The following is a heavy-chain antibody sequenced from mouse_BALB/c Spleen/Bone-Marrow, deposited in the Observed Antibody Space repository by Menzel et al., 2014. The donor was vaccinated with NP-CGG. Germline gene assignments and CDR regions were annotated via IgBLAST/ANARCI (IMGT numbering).Heavy chain of an antibody. CDR2: IHPNSANT. CDR3: ARHHRYAYYFDY. CDR1: GYTFTSSW. J-gene: IGHJ2*01. Sequence: VQLQQSGSVLVRPGASVKLSCKTSGYTFTSSWMHWAKQRPGQGLEWIGEIHPNSANTNYNEKFKGKATLTVDTSSSTXYVXXSSLTSEDSAVYYCARHHRYAYYFDYWGQGTTLTVSS. V-gene: IGHV1S130*01. D-gene: IGHD2-14*01.